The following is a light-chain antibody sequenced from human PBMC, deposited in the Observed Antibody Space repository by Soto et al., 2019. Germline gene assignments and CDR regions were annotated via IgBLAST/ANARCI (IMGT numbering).Light chain of an antibody. CDR1: QSISSW. CDR3: QQYNSYST. V-gene: IGKV1-5*01. Sequence: DIQMTQSPSTLSASVGDRVTITCRASQSISSWLAWYQQKPGKAPNLLIYDASRLESGVPSRFSGSGSGTEFTLTISSLQPDDFATYYCQQYNSYSTLGQGTKV. CDR2: DAS. J-gene: IGKJ1*01.